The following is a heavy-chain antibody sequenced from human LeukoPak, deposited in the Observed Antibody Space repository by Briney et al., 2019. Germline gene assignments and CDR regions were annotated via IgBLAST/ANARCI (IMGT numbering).Heavy chain of an antibody. D-gene: IGHD3-3*01. J-gene: IGHJ4*02. Sequence: GESLKISCKGSGYSFTSYWIGWVRQMPGKGLEWMGIIYPGDSDTRYSPSFQGQVTISADKSISTAYLQWSSLKASDTAMYYCARVTPRDDFWSGPPVGFDYWGQGTLVTVSS. CDR2: IYPGDSDT. CDR1: GYSFTSYW. V-gene: IGHV5-51*01. CDR3: ARVTPRDDFWSGPPVGFDY.